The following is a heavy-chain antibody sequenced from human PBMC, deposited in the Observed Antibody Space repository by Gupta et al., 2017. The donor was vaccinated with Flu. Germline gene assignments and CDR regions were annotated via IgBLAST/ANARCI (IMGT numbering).Heavy chain of an antibody. Sequence: QRAESGGGVVERGWWLRRYRSASGFTFNSDSMHWVRQAPGKGLEWVAVIWHDGSKIYYADSVKGRFTISRDNSNNTLFLQMNSLRAEDTAIYFCARDLQLRFFDWSPGTFDYWGQGTLVTVSS. CDR2: IWHDGSKI. CDR1: GFTFNSDS. D-gene: IGHD3-9*01. J-gene: IGHJ4*02. V-gene: IGHV3-33*01. CDR3: ARDLQLRFFDWSPGTFDY.